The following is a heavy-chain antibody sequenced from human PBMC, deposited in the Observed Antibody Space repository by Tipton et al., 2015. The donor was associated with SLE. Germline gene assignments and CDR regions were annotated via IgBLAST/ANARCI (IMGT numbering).Heavy chain of an antibody. CDR2: ICCGGTT. Sequence: TLSLTCTVSGGSISSSSYYWGWIRQPPGKGLEWIGYICCGGTTHYNPSLKSRVTMSVDTSKNQFSLRLNSVTAVDTAVYYCAKSMGVGYCSGGNCFEPFDYWGQGTLVTVSS. CDR3: AKSMGVGYCSGGNCFEPFDY. CDR1: GGSISSSSYY. J-gene: IGHJ4*02. D-gene: IGHD2-15*01. V-gene: IGHV4-39*07.